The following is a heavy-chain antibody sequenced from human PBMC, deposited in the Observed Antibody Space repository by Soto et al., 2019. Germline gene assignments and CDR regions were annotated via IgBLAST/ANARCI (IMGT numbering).Heavy chain of an antibody. J-gene: IGHJ4*02. CDR3: ARGLVRGPGQWLMIFDY. D-gene: IGHD6-19*01. Sequence: ASVKVSCKASGGTFSSYTISWVRQAPGQGLEWMGRIIPILGIANYAQKFQGRVTITADKSTSTAYMELSSLRSEDTAVYYCARGLVRGPGQWLMIFDYWGQGTLVTVSS. V-gene: IGHV1-69*02. CDR2: IIPILGIA. CDR1: GGTFSSYT.